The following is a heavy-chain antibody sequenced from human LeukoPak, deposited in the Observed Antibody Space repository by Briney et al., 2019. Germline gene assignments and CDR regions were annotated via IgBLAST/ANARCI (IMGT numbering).Heavy chain of an antibody. J-gene: IGHJ4*02. CDR3: VTGGSSWNEY. CDR2: IYGSGST. CDR1: GGSIRSY. D-gene: IGHD6-13*01. Sequence: KPSETLSLTCTVSGGSIRSYWSWIRQPAGKGLEWIERIYGSGSTYYNPSLESRLTMSLDKSKNQFSLNLYSVTAADTAVYFCVTGGSSWNEYWGQGTLVTVSS. V-gene: IGHV4-4*07.